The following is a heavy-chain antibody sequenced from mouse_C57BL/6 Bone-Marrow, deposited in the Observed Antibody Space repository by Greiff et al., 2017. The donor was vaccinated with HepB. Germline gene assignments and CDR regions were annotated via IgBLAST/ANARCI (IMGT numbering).Heavy chain of an antibody. CDR2: INPGSGGT. D-gene: IGHD2-5*01. V-gene: IGHV1-54*01. J-gene: IGHJ2*01. CDR3: ARGGYSNLDY. CDR1: GYAFTNYL. Sequence: VQLQQSGAELVRPGTSVKVSCKASGYAFTNYLIEWVKQRPGQGLEWIGVINPGSGGTNYNEKFKGKATLTADKSSSTAYMQLSSLTSEDSAVYFCARGGYSNLDYWGQGTTLTVSS.